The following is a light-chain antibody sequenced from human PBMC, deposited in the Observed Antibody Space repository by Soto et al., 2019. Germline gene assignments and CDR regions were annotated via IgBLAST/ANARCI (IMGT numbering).Light chain of an antibody. Sequence: VMTQSPATLSVSPGERATLSCRASQSVSSRLAWYQQKPGQPPRLLIYGTSTRATGIPARFSGSGSGTEFTLTISSLQSEDIAVYYCQQYNNWPPWTFGQGTQVEIE. CDR2: GTS. CDR3: QQYNNWPPWT. J-gene: IGKJ1*01. CDR1: QSVSSR. V-gene: IGKV3-15*01.